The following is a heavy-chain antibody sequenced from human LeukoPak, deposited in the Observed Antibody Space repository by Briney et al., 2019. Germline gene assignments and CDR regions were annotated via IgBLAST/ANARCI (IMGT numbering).Heavy chain of an antibody. D-gene: IGHD1-26*01. CDR1: GGSFSGYY. Sequence: SETLSLTCAVYGGSFSGYYWSWIRQPPGKGLEWIGEINHSGSTNYNPSLKSRVTMSVDTSKNQFSLKLSSVTAADTAVYYCARDERELLALDYWGQGTLVTVSS. V-gene: IGHV4-34*01. CDR2: INHSGST. CDR3: ARDERELLALDY. J-gene: IGHJ4*02.